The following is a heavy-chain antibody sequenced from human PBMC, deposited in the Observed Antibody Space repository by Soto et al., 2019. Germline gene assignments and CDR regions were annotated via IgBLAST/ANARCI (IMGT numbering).Heavy chain of an antibody. CDR3: ARTYCSSTSCQLDAFDI. V-gene: IGHV1-46*01. Sequence: ASVKVSCEASGYSFTSWYMHWVRQAPGQGLEWMGIINPSGGSTSYAQKFQGRVTMTRDTSTSTVYMELSSLRSEDTAVYYCARTYCSSTSCQLDAFDIWGQGTMVTVSS. CDR2: INPSGGST. J-gene: IGHJ3*02. CDR1: GYSFTSWY. D-gene: IGHD2-2*01.